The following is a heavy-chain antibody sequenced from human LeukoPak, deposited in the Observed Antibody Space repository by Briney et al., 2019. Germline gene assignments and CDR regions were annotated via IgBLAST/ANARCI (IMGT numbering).Heavy chain of an antibody. CDR2: IKQDGSEK. Sequence: PGGSLRLSCAASGFTFSSYWMSWVRQAPGKGLEWVANIKQDGSEKYYVDSVKGRFTISRDNAKNSLYLQMNSLRAEDTDLYYCAGVYYDSSGYSDAFDIWGQGTMVTVSS. D-gene: IGHD3-22*01. J-gene: IGHJ3*02. CDR1: GFTFSSYW. CDR3: AGVYYDSSGYSDAFDI. V-gene: IGHV3-7*03.